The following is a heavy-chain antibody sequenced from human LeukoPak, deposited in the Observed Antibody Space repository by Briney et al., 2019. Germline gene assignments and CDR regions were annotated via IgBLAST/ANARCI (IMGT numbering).Heavy chain of an antibody. J-gene: IGHJ4*02. V-gene: IGHV3-43*02. CDR3: ASSSAWYEYC. Sequence: GGSLRLSCTASGFTFDDSAMHWVRQAPGKGLEWVSLISGDGDKPYYADSVKGRFTISRDNAKNSLYLQMNSLRVEDTAVYYCASSSAWYEYCWGQGTLVTVSS. CDR2: ISGDGDKP. CDR1: GFTFDDSA. D-gene: IGHD6-19*01.